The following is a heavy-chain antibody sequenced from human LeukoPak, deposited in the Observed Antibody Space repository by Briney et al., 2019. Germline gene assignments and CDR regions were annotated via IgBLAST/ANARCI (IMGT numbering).Heavy chain of an antibody. V-gene: IGHV3-13*01. J-gene: IGHJ4*02. CDR3: ARDRPYYYDFL. CDR1: GFTFSSYD. D-gene: IGHD3-22*01. Sequence: GGSLRLSCAASGFTFSSYDMHWVRQATGKGLEWVSAIGTAGDTYYPGSVKGRFTISRENAKNSLYLQMNSLRAGDTAVYYCARDRPYYYDFLWGQGTLVTVSS. CDR2: IGTAGDT.